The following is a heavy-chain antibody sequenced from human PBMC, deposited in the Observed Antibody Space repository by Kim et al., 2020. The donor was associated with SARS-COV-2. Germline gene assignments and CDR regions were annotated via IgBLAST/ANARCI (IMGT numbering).Heavy chain of an antibody. Sequence: GGPLRLSCAASGFTFSSYAMHWVRQAPGKGLEWVAVIWYDGSNKYYADSVKGRFTISRDNSKNTLYLQMNSLRAEDTAVYYCAKDAPASSGWPNSFDYWGQGTLVTVSS. CDR1: GFTFSSYA. CDR3: AKDAPASSGWPNSFDY. CDR2: IWYDGSNK. J-gene: IGHJ4*02. V-gene: IGHV3-33*06. D-gene: IGHD6-19*01.